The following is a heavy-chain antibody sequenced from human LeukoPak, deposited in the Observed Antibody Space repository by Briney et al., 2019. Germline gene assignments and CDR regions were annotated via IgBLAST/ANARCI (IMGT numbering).Heavy chain of an antibody. D-gene: IGHD5-12*01. CDR2: IKEDGSER. J-gene: IGHJ6*02. CDR1: AFIFSGHW. CDR3: ARGPLPYSGYDWPHNGFFRYYYYYYGMDV. V-gene: IGHV3-7*03. Sequence: GGSLRLSCEGSAFIFSGHWMNWVRQTPGKGLEWVASIKEDGSERQYVDSVKGRFSISRDNTKGSLFLQLNSLRAEDTAVYYCARGPLPYSGYDWPHNGFFRYYYYYYGMDVWGQGTTVIVSS.